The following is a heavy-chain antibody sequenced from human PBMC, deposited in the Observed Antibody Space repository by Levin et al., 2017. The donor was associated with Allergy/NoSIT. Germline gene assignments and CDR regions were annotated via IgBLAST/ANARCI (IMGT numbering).Heavy chain of an antibody. CDR1: GFTFSGYW. Sequence: GGSLRLSCAASGFTFSGYWMHWVRQAPGKGLVWVSRINSDGSSTSYVDSVKDRFTISRDNAKNTLYLQMNSLRAEATAVYYCARGGQYSSSWFDNWGQGTLVTVSS. J-gene: IGHJ4*02. V-gene: IGHV3-74*01. CDR2: INSDGSST. CDR3: ARGGQYSSSWFDN. D-gene: IGHD6-13*01.